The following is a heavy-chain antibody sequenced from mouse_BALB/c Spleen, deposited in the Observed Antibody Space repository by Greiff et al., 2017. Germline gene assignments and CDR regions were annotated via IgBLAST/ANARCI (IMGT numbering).Heavy chain of an antibody. CDR1: GFNIKDTY. Sequence: VQLQQSGAELVKPGASVKLSCTASGFNIKDTYMHWVKQRPEQGLEWIGRIDPANGNTKYDPKFQGKATITADTSSNTAYLQLSSLISEDTAVYYCASLLLRSYAMDYWGQGTSVTVSA. D-gene: IGHD1-1*01. CDR2: IDPANGNT. V-gene: IGHV14-3*02. J-gene: IGHJ4*01. CDR3: ASLLLRSYAMDY.